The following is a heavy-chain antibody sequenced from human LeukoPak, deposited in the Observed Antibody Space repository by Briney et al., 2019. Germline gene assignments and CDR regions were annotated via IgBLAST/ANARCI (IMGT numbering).Heavy chain of an antibody. V-gene: IGHV3-7*01. Sequence: GGSLRLSCAASGFTFSSYWMSWVRQAPGKGLEWVANIKQDGSEKYYVDSVKGRITISRDNAKNSLYLQMNSLRAEDTAVYYCARDGPDVERFPKSDYYYMDVWGKGTTVTVSS. CDR3: ARDGPDVERFPKSDYYYMDV. D-gene: IGHD3-10*01. CDR2: IKQDGSEK. J-gene: IGHJ6*03. CDR1: GFTFSSYW.